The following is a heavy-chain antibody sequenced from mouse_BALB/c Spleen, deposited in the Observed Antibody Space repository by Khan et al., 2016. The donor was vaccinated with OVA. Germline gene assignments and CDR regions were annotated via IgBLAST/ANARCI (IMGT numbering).Heavy chain of an antibody. CDR1: GYSITSDYA. J-gene: IGHJ2*01. CDR3: ARFLYYFGRRGYYFDY. CDR2: INNSGST. D-gene: IGHD1-1*01. V-gene: IGHV3-2*02. Sequence: EVQLQESGPGLVKPSQSLSLTCTVTGYSITSDYAWNWIRQFPGNKLEWMGYINNSGSTSYNPSLKSRISITRDTSKNQFFLQLNSVTTEDTATYYCARFLYYFGRRGYYFDYWGQGTTLTVSS.